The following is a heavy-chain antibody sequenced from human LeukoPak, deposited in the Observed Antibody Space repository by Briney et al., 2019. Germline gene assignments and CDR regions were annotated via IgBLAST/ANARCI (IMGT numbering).Heavy chain of an antibody. CDR3: ARPRAPTRYCSGGSCPFDY. D-gene: IGHD2-15*01. CDR1: GGSFGGYY. V-gene: IGHV4-34*01. J-gene: IGHJ4*02. CDR2: INHSGST. Sequence: SETLSLTCAVYGGSFGGYYWSWIRQPPGKGLEWIGEINHSGSTNYNPSLKSRVTISVDTSKNQFSLKLSSVTAADTAVYYCARPRAPTRYCSGGSCPFDYWGQGTLVTVSS.